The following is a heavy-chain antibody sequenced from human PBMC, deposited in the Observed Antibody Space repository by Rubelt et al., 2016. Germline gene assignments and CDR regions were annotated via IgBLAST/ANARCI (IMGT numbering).Heavy chain of an antibody. CDR2: IYYRGTT. D-gene: IGHD3-3*01. J-gene: IGHJ4*02. Sequence: QVQLQESGPGLVKASETLSLTCTVSGGSISSGVYYWAWVRQPPGKGLEWIGSIYYRGTTYYSGSLKSRVTISIDRSKNQVSLMVTSGTVAGTALYYCVRQDTIWRGDDWGQGTLVAVSS. CDR1: GGSISSGVYY. V-gene: IGHV4-39*01. CDR3: VRQDTIWRGDD.